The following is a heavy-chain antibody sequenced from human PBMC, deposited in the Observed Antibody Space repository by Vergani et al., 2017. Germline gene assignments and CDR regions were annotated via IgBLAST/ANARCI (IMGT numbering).Heavy chain of an antibody. V-gene: IGHV1-18*04. J-gene: IGHJ6*02. CDR2: ISAYNGNT. D-gene: IGHD2-2*01. Sequence: QVQLVQSGAEVKKPGASVKFSCKASGYTSTSYGISWVRQAPGQGLEWMGWISAYNGNTNYAQKLQGRVTMTTDTSTSTAYMELRSLRSDDTAVYYCAGDPDIVVVPAAPYYYYYYGMDVWGQGTTVTVSS. CDR1: GYTSTSYG. CDR3: AGDPDIVVVPAAPYYYYYYGMDV.